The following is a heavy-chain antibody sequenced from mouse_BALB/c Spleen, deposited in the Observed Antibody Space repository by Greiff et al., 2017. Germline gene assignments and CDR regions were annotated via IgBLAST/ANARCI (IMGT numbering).Heavy chain of an antibody. CDR1: GYTFTSYW. V-gene: IGHV1-69*02. D-gene: IGHD1-1*01. J-gene: IGHJ1*01. CDR2: IYPSDSYT. Sequence: QVQLQQPGAELVRPGASVKLSCKASGYTFTSYWINWVKQRPGQGLEWIGNIYPSDSYTNYNQKFKDKATLTVDKSSSTAYMQLSSPTSEDSAVYYCTRSYYGSSDSFYFYVWGAGTTVTVAS. CDR3: TRSYYGSSDSFYFYV.